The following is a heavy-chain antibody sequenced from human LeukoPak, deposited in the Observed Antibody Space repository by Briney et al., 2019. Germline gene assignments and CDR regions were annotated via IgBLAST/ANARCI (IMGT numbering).Heavy chain of an antibody. CDR2: IEQDGSEK. CDR1: GFIFSSYW. Sequence: GGSLRLSCAASGFIFSSYWMSWVRQAPGKGLEWVANIEQDGSEKNYLDSVKGRFTISRDNAKNSLYLQMNSLRAEDTAVYYCARDKEKGGSGSKFDYWGQGTLVTVSS. J-gene: IGHJ4*02. CDR3: ARDKEKGGSGSKFDY. V-gene: IGHV3-7*01. D-gene: IGHD3-10*01.